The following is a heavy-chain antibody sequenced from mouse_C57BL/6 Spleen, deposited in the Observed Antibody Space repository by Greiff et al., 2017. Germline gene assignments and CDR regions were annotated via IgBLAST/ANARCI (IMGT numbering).Heavy chain of an antibody. CDR1: GYTFTSYG. J-gene: IGHJ1*03. V-gene: IGHV1-81*01. CDR3: ARYNSNYDSYWYFDV. Sequence: VQLQQSGAELARPGASVKLSCKASGYTFTSYGISWVKQRTGQGLEWIGEIYPRSGNTYYNEKFKGKATLTADKSSSTAYMELRSLTSEDSAVYFCARYNSNYDSYWYFDVWGTGTTVTVSS. D-gene: IGHD2-5*01. CDR2: IYPRSGNT.